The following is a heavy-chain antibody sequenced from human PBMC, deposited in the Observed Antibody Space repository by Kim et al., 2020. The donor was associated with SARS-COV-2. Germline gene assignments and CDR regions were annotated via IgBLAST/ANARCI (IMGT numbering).Heavy chain of an antibody. J-gene: IGHJ4*02. Sequence: PSLKSRVTISVDTSKNQFSLKLSSVTAADTAVYYCARDWSVRGSPYYFDYWGQGTLVTVSS. CDR3: ARDWSVRGSPYYFDY. V-gene: IGHV4-59*01. D-gene: IGHD3-10*01.